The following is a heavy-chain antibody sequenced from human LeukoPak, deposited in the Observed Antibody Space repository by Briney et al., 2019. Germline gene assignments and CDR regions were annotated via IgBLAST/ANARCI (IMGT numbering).Heavy chain of an antibody. CDR1: GYSFTSYW. J-gene: IGHJ3*02. Sequence: GESLKISCKGSGYSFTSYWIAWVRQMPGKGLEWMGIIYPGDSDTIYSPSFQGQVTISADKSITTAYLQWSSLKASDTAMYYCASSSGSGGNAFDIWGQGAMVTVSS. CDR3: ASSSGSGGNAFDI. V-gene: IGHV5-51*01. D-gene: IGHD3-10*01. CDR2: IYPGDSDT.